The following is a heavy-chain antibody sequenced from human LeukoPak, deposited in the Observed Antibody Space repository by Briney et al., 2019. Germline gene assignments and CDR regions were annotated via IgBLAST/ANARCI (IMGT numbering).Heavy chain of an antibody. J-gene: IGHJ1*01. Sequence: PGGSLRLXCAASGFTSSSYWMSWVRQAPGKGLEWVANIKQDGSEKYYVDSVKGRFTISRDNAKNSLYLQMNSLRAEDTAVYYCALISGWYVRGYFQHWGQGTLVTVSS. D-gene: IGHD6-19*01. CDR2: IKQDGSEK. CDR1: GFTSSSYW. V-gene: IGHV3-7*01. CDR3: ALISGWYVRGYFQH.